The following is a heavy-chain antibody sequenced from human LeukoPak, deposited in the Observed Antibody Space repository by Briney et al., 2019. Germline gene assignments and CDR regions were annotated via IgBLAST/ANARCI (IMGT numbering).Heavy chain of an antibody. CDR3: AKDNPIEEVPGLGPGQ. V-gene: IGHV3-30*02. D-gene: IGHD2-2*01. Sequence: GGSLRLSCAASGFTFSTSGIHWVRQAPGEGREWGAFIRYEGSTKLYADSVKGGFTISRDNSKHTLWLQINSVRTEDTAVYYCAKDNPIEEVPGLGPGQWGQGTLLTLSS. CDR2: IRYEGSTK. CDR1: GFTFSTSG. J-gene: IGHJ1*01.